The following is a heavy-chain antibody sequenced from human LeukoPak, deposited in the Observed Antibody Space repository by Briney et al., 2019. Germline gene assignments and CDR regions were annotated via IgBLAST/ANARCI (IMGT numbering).Heavy chain of an antibody. V-gene: IGHV3-23*01. D-gene: IGHD6-25*01. CDR2: ISFSGTNT. J-gene: IGHJ5*02. Sequence: GGSLRLSCAASGFTFSSYWMHWVRQAPGKGLEWVSAISFSGTNTYYADSAKGRFTISRDNLKNTLYLQMNSLGAEDTAVYFCAKEVKAATNWFDPWGQGTLVTVSS. CDR3: AKEVKAATNWFDP. CDR1: GFTFSSYW.